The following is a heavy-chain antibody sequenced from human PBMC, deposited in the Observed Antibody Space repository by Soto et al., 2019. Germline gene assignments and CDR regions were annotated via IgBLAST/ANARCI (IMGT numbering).Heavy chain of an antibody. J-gene: IGHJ6*02. V-gene: IGHV1-18*01. Sequence: ASVKVSCKASGYTFTRSGISWVRQAPGQGLEWMGWISTYNGDTNYAQTFQGRVTITADKSTSTAYMELSSLRPEDTAVYYCARGPGYYDSSGYSNYYYYGMDVWGQGTTVTVSS. CDR3: ARGPGYYDSSGYSNYYYYGMDV. D-gene: IGHD3-22*01. CDR1: GYTFTRSG. CDR2: ISTYNGDT.